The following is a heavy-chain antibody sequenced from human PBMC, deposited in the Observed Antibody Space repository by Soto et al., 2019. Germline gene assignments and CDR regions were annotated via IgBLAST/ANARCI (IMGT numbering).Heavy chain of an antibody. V-gene: IGHV4-31*03. CDR3: ARLTPEYLGYGFDT. D-gene: IGHD5-12*01. CDR2: IYYTGST. CDR1: GASTGSGGYY. J-gene: IGHJ4*01. Sequence: SETLSLTCTVSGASTGSGGYYWSWIRQHPGKGLEWIGYIYYTGSTYYSPSLRSRASISVDTSKNEFSLKLDSVTAADTAVYYCARLTPEYLGYGFDTWGHGILVTVSS.